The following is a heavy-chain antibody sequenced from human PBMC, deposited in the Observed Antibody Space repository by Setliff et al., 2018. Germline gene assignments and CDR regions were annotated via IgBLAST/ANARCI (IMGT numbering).Heavy chain of an antibody. D-gene: IGHD3-22*01. CDR1: GFSFSNYW. CDR3: ARANYYDSSGYYYAPEL. V-gene: IGHV3-74*01. J-gene: IGHJ4*02. Sequence: GGSLRLSCAASGFSFSNYWMHWVRQVPGKGLVWVSRISSDGSTTSYADSVKGRFTISRDNAKNTLHLQMNSLRAEDDAVYYCARANYYDSSGYYYAPELWGQGTAVTVSS. CDR2: ISSDGSTT.